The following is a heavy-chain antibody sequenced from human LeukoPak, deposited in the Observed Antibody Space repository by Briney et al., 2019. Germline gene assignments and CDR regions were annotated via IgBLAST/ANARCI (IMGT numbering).Heavy chain of an antibody. CDR3: ARLCITMVRGVISDHDDY. CDR2: INWNGGST. V-gene: IGHV3-20*04. CDR1: GFTFDDYG. D-gene: IGHD3-10*01. J-gene: IGHJ4*02. Sequence: PGGSLRLSCAASGFTFDDYGMSWVRQAPGKGLEWVSGINWNGGSTGYADSVKGRFTISRDNAKNSLYLQMNSLRAEDTAVYYCARLCITMVRGVISDHDDYWGQGTLVTVSS.